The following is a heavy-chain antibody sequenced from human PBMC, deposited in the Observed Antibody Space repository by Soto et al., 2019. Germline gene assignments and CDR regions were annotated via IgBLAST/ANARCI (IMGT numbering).Heavy chain of an antibody. Sequence: GGSLRLSCAASGFPFSSYAMHWVRQSPGKGLEWVAVISYDGSNKYYADSVKGRFTISRDNSKNTLYLQMNSLRAEDTAVYYCARGAWERWLPLYYDYGMDVWGQGRTVTVAS. V-gene: IGHV3-30-3*01. CDR2: ISYDGSNK. CDR3: ARGAWERWLPLYYDYGMDV. D-gene: IGHD5-12*01. J-gene: IGHJ6*02. CDR1: GFPFSSYA.